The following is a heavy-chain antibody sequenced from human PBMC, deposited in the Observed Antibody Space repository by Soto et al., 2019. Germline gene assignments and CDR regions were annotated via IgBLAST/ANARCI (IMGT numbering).Heavy chain of an antibody. CDR1: GGSISSYY. CDR2: IYYSGST. D-gene: IGHD3-22*01. V-gene: IGHV4-59*01. J-gene: IGHJ4*02. Sequence: PSETLSLTCTVSGGSISSYYWSWIRQPPGKGLEWIGYIYYSGSTNYNPSLKSRVTISVDTSKNQFSLKLSSVTAADTAVYYCARERGTYDSSGYYGHFDYWGQGTLVTVSS. CDR3: ARERGTYDSSGYYGHFDY.